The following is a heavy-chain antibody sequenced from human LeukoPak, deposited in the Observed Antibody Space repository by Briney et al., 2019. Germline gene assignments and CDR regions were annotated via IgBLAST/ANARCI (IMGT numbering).Heavy chain of an antibody. CDR1: GFTFSSFG. J-gene: IGHJ5*02. V-gene: IGHV3-30*02. Sequence: GGSLRLSCAASGFTFSSFGMHWVRQAPGKGLGWMAFIRYDGSNEYYADSVRGRFTISRDNSKNTLYLQMSSLRTEDTAVYYCARGGALRWFDPWGQGTLVTVSS. D-gene: IGHD1-26*01. CDR3: ARGGALRWFDP. CDR2: IRYDGSNE.